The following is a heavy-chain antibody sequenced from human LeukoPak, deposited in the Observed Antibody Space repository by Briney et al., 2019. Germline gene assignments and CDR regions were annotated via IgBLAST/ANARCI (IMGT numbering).Heavy chain of an antibody. V-gene: IGHV3-13*01. CDR1: GFHFIDYD. Sequence: PGGSLRLSCAASGFHFIDYDMHWVRQVIGKGLEWVSTIGIRGDTHYSGSVKGRFTISRENAESSLYLQMNSLRAEDTAVYYCARGGIQVSGIDEFDYWGQGTLVTVSS. CDR2: IGIRGDT. J-gene: IGHJ4*02. D-gene: IGHD6-19*01. CDR3: ARGGIQVSGIDEFDY.